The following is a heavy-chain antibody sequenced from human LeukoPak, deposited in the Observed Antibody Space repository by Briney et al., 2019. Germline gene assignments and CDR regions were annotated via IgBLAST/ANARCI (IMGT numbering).Heavy chain of an antibody. CDR2: ISAYNANT. Sequence: ASVKVSCKASGYTFTSFGISWVRQAPGQGLEWMGWISAYNANTNFAQNLQGRVTMTTDTSTSTAYMELRSLRSDDTAVYYCARSDYYGSGSFDYWGQGTLVTVSS. V-gene: IGHV1-18*01. CDR1: GYTFTSFG. CDR3: ARSDYYGSGSFDY. J-gene: IGHJ4*02. D-gene: IGHD3-10*01.